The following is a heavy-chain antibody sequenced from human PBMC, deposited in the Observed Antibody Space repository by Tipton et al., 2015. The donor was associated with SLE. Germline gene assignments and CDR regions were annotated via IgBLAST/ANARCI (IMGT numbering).Heavy chain of an antibody. CDR2: ISGFNDDT. CDR3: ARGGYNWNYDLDF. D-gene: IGHD1-7*01. Sequence: QLVQSGPEVKKPGASVKVSCRASGYTFSSYGISWVRQAPGQGLEWMGWISGFNDDTNFAQHLQGRVTLTKDTSTTTAYMELRTLRSDDTAVYYCARGGYNWNYDLDFWGQGTLVTVSS. CDR1: GYTFSSYG. J-gene: IGHJ4*02. V-gene: IGHV1-18*01.